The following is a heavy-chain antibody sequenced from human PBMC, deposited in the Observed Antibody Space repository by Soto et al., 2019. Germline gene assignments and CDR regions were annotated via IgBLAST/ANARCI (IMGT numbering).Heavy chain of an antibody. Sequence: GGSLRLSCAASGFTFSSYNMNWVRQAPGKGLDWVSHISRSSNTIYYADSVKGRFTISRDNAKNSLYLQMNSLRAEDTAVYYCASRITVAGGIDYWGQGALVTVSS. CDR1: GFTFSSYN. CDR2: ISRSSNTI. V-gene: IGHV3-48*01. J-gene: IGHJ4*02. CDR3: ASRITVAGGIDY. D-gene: IGHD6-19*01.